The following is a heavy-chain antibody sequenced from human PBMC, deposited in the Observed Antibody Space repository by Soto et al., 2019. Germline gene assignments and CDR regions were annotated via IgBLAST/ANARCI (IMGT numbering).Heavy chain of an antibody. CDR2: ISSSSSYI. CDR1: GFTFSSYS. J-gene: IGHJ6*02. D-gene: IGHD6-6*01. Sequence: PGGSLRLSCAASGFTFSSYSMNWVRQAPGKGLEWVSSISSSSSYIYYADSVKSRFTISRDNAKNSLYLQMNSLRAEDTAVYYCARSSSSYYYYGMDVWGQGTTVTVSS. CDR3: ARSSSSYYYYGMDV. V-gene: IGHV3-21*01.